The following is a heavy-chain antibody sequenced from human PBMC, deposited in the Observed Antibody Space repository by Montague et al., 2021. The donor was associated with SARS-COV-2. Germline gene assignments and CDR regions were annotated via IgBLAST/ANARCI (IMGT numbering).Heavy chain of an antibody. CDR1: GGSFSGYH. J-gene: IGHJ4*02. D-gene: IGHD3-9*01. Sequence: SETLSLTCAVYGGSFSGYHWTWIRQPPGKGLEWIGEINHSGSTNYNPSLKSRVTISLDTSKSQFSLKLSSVTAADTAVYYCARVTTDVLRYFDGLTQEDPRYFDSGGQGTLVTASS. CDR2: INHSGST. CDR3: ARVTTDVLRYFDGLTQEDPRYFDS. V-gene: IGHV4-34*01.